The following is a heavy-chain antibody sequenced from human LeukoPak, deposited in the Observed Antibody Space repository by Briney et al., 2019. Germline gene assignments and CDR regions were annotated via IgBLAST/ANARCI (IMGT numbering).Heavy chain of an antibody. J-gene: IGHJ6*02. D-gene: IGHD4/OR15-4a*01. CDR1: GYTFTGYY. Sequence: SVKVSCKASGYTFTGYYMHWVRQAPGQGLEWMGRIIPILGIANYAQKFQGRVTITADKSTSTAYMELSSLRSEDTAVYYCARTGIGAYYYYYGMDVWGQGTTVTVSS. CDR2: IIPILGIA. CDR3: ARTGIGAYYYYYGMDV. V-gene: IGHV1-69*02.